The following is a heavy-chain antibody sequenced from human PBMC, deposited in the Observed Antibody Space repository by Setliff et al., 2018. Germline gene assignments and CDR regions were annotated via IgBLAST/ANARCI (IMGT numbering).Heavy chain of an antibody. CDR2: ISPSGST. J-gene: IGHJ4*02. V-gene: IGHV4-61*09. CDR3: ARSPSSGAYWNPRPFYSDY. CDR1: GASISSGGYY. Sequence: PSETLSLTCTVSGASISSGGYYWTWIRQPAGKALEWIGHISPSGSTTYNPSLKSRVTMSPDTSKNHFSLKVNSVTAADTALYYCARSPSSGAYWNPRPFYSDYWGQGTLVTVSS. D-gene: IGHD1-26*01.